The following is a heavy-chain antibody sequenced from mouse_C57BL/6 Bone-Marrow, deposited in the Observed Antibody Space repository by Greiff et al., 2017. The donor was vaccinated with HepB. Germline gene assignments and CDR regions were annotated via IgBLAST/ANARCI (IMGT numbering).Heavy chain of an antibody. CDR1: GYTFTSYG. J-gene: IGHJ3*01. Sequence: EVKVEESGAELVRPGSSVKMSCKTSGYTFTSYGINWVKQRPGQGLEWIGYIYIGNGYTEYNEMFKGKATLTSDTSSSTAYMQLSSLTSEDSAIYFCAREDYYGSSLAWFAYWGQGTLVTVSA. CDR3: AREDYYGSSLAWFAY. V-gene: IGHV1-58*01. CDR2: IYIGNGYT. D-gene: IGHD1-1*01.